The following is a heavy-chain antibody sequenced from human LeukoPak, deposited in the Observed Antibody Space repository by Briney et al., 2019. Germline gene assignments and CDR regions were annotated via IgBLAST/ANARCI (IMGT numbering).Heavy chain of an antibody. D-gene: IGHD3-10*01. CDR1: GGSFSGYC. Sequence: SETLSLTCAVYGGSFSGYCWSWIRQPPGKGLEWIGEITHSGSTDYSPSLKSRVTISVDTSKNQFSLKLSSVTAADTAVYYCARGRVPGSGSYYPWGQGTLVTVSS. CDR3: ARGRVPGSGSYYP. J-gene: IGHJ5*02. V-gene: IGHV4-34*01. CDR2: ITHSGST.